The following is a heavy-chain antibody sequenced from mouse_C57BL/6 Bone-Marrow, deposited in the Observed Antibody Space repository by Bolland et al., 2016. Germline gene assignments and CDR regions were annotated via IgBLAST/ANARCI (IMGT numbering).Heavy chain of an antibody. J-gene: IGHJ3*01. Sequence: PGDGDTNYNGKFKGKATLTADKSSSTAYMQLSSLTSEDSAVYFCARWRIYFEGFAYWGQGTLV. V-gene: IGHV1-82*01. D-gene: IGHD2-1*01. CDR3: ARWRIYFEGFAY. CDR2: PGDGDT.